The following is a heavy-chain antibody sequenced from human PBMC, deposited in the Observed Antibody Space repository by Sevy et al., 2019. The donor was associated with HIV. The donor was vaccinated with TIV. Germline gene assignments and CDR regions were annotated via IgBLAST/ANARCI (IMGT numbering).Heavy chain of an antibody. J-gene: IGHJ4*02. CDR3: AKDSRTTGITIFGVVNWGFDY. Sequence: GALRLSCAASGFTFSSYAMSWVRQAPGKGLEWVSAISGSGGSTYYADSVKGRFTISRDNSKNTLYLQMNSLRAEDTAVYYCAKDSRTTGITIFGVVNWGFDYWGQGTLVTVSS. V-gene: IGHV3-23*01. CDR1: GFTFSSYA. CDR2: ISGSGGST. D-gene: IGHD3-3*01.